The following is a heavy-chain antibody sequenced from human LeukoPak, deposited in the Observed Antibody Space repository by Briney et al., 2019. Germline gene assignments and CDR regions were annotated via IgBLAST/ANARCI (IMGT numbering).Heavy chain of an antibody. CDR1: GYTFTSYG. J-gene: IGHJ4*02. Sequence: ASVKVSCKASGYTFTSYGISWVRQAPGQGLEWMGWISAYNGNTNYAQKLQGRVTMTTDTSTSTAYMELRSLRSDDTAVYYCARDGSHYDILTGYTPDFDYWGQGTLVTVSS. V-gene: IGHV1-18*01. CDR3: ARDGSHYDILTGYTPDFDY. CDR2: ISAYNGNT. D-gene: IGHD3-9*01.